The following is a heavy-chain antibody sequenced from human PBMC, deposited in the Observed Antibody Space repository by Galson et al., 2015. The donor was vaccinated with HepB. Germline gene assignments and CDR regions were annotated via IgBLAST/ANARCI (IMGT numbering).Heavy chain of an antibody. CDR2: ISAYNGNT. CDR3: ARDLFENYDFWSGYYNPGGMDV. Sequence: SVKVSCKASGYTFTSYGISWVRQAPGQGLERMGWISAYNGNTNYAQKLQGRVTMTTDTSTSTAYMELRSLRSDDTAVYYCARDLFENYDFWSGYYNPGGMDVWGQGTTVTVSS. J-gene: IGHJ6*02. CDR1: GYTFTSYG. D-gene: IGHD3-3*01. V-gene: IGHV1-18*01.